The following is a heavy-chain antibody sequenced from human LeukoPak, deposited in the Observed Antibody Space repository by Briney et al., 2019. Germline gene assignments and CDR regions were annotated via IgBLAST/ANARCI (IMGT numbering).Heavy chain of an antibody. CDR1: GFTFSSYA. Sequence: GGSLRLSCAASGFTFSSYAMHWVRQAPGKGLEWVAVISYDGSNKYYADSVKGRFTISRDNSKNTLYLQMNSLRAEDTAVYYCARGESATIIDYWGQGTLVTVSS. D-gene: IGHD2-15*01. CDR2: ISYDGSNK. V-gene: IGHV3-30*04. J-gene: IGHJ4*02. CDR3: ARGESATIIDY.